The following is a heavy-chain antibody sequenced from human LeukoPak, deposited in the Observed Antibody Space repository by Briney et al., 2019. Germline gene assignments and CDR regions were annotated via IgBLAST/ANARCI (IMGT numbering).Heavy chain of an antibody. CDR1: VCTFSSYA. D-gene: IGHD5-12*01. CDR3: ASRWLHSPPGAS. J-gene: IGHJ5*02. V-gene: IGHV1-69*04. CDR2: IIPILGIA. Sequence: SVKVSCKASVCTFSSYAISWVRQPPGQGLEWMGRIIPILGIANYAPKFQGRVTTTAHKPPTTAYMQRSSLRSQPTAVYYCASRWLHSPPGASWGQGTLVTVSS.